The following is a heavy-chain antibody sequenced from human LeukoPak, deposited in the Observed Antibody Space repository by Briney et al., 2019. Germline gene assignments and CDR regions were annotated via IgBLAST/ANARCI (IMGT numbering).Heavy chain of an antibody. CDR1: GDAVYY. J-gene: IGHJ4*02. CDR3: ARDIGNHFGGLDHYYYDY. Sequence: PSETLSLTCTVSGDAVYYWNWIRQPAGKGLEWIGRIYNNESTWSNPSLKSRVSMSIDTSKNQFSLKLISVTAADAAVYYCARDIGNHFGGLDHYYYDYWGPGTLVTVSS. D-gene: IGHD2-15*01. V-gene: IGHV4-4*07. CDR2: IYNNEST.